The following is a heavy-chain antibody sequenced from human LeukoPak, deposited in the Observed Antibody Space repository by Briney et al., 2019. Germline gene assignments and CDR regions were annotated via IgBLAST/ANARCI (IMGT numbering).Heavy chain of an antibody. V-gene: IGHV3-23*01. CDR1: GFTFSSYA. Sequence: GGSLRLSFSASGFTFSSYAMSWVRQAPGKGLEWVSAISGSGGSTYYADSVKGRFTISRDNSKNTLYLQMNSLRAEDTAVYYCANLGASRFDYWGQGTLVTVSS. J-gene: IGHJ4*02. CDR2: ISGSGGST. CDR3: ANLGASRFDY.